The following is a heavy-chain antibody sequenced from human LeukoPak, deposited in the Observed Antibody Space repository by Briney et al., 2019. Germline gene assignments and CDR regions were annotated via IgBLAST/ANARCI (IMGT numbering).Heavy chain of an antibody. D-gene: IGHD3-22*01. CDR2: ISGSGGST. J-gene: IGHJ4*02. CDR3: AKDVGAVVISTH. CDR1: GFTFSSYA. V-gene: IGHV3-23*01. Sequence: GGSLRLSCAASGFTFSSYAMSWVRQAPGKGLEWVSAISGSGGSTYYADSVKGRFTISRDNSKDTLYLQMNSLRAEDTAVYYCAKDVGAVVISTHWGQGTLVTVSS.